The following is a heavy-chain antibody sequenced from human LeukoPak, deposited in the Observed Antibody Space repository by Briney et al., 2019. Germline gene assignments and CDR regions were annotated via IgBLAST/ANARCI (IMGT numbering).Heavy chain of an antibody. CDR3: ARINMVRGVIITHFDY. V-gene: IGHV4-59*01. J-gene: IGHJ4*02. Sequence: SETPSLTCTVSGGSISSYYWSWIRQPPGKGLEWIGYIYYSGSTNYNPSLKSRVTISVDTSKNQFSLKLSSVTAADTAVYYCARINMVRGVIITHFDYWGQGTLVTVSS. D-gene: IGHD3-10*01. CDR2: IYYSGST. CDR1: GGSISSYY.